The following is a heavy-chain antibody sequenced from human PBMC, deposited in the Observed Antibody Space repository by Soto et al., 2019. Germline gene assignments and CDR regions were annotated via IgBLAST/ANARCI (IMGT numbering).Heavy chain of an antibody. Sequence: GESLKISCKGSGYSFTSYWIGWVRQMPGKGLEWMGIIYPGDSDTRYSPSFQGQVTISADKSISTAYLQWSSLKASDTAMYYCARLFGDGYPRREFPDYCGQGSLVTGSS. D-gene: IGHD2-21*01. CDR2: IYPGDSDT. V-gene: IGHV5-51*01. CDR1: GYSFTSYW. J-gene: IGHJ4*02. CDR3: ARLFGDGYPRREFPDY.